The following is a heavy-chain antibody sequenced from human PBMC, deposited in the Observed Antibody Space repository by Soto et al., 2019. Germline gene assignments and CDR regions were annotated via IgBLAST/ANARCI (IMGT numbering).Heavy chain of an antibody. CDR2: IPNNGSP. Sequence: QVQLQESGPGRVKPSETLALTCSVSCGSVRTGSYHWSRIRQPPGKGLEWIGFIPNNGSPDYNPSLKSRVVVSIDRSKNQFSLKVNSVTAADTAVYFCARIGWGGESWGQGTLVTVSS. CDR3: ARIGWGGES. J-gene: IGHJ5*02. V-gene: IGHV4-61*01. D-gene: IGHD3-10*01. CDR1: CGSVRTGSYH.